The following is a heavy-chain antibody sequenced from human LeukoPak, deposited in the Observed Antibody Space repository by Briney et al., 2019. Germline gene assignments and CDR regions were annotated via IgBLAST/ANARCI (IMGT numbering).Heavy chain of an antibody. CDR2: IIPIFGTA. D-gene: IGHD6-13*01. J-gene: IGHJ4*02. Sequence: ASVKVSCKASGGTFSSYAISWVRQAPGQGLEWMGGIIPIFGTANYAQKFQGRVTMTRDTSISTAYMELSRLRSDDTAVYYCASGGYSSSWYGEGPPTSHYWGQGTLVTVSS. V-gene: IGHV1-69*05. CDR1: GGTFSSYA. CDR3: ASGGYSSSWYGEGPPTSHY.